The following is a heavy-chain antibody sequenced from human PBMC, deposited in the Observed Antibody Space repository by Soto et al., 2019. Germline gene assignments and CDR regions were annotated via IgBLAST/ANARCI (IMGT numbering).Heavy chain of an antibody. CDR3: TSGCDRITTFRRGQCRIDY. D-gene: IGHD3-16*01. J-gene: IGHJ4*02. CDR2: IKSKTDGGTT. CDR1: GFTFSNAW. V-gene: IGHV3-15*01. Sequence: GGSLRLSCAASGFTFSNAWMSWVRQAPGKGLEWVGRIKSKTDGGTTDYAALVKGRFTISREDSKNTLYMQMNSLKTEDTAVYYCTSGCDRITTFRRGQCRIDYWGQGTLVTVSS.